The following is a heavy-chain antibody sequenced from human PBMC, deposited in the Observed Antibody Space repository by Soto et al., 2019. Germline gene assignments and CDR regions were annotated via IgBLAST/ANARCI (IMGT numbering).Heavy chain of an antibody. J-gene: IGHJ6*02. D-gene: IGHD3-3*01. Sequence: PSETLSLTCTVSGGSISSSSYYWGWIRQPPGKGLEWIGSIYYSGSTYYNPSLKSRVTISVDTSKNQFSLKLGSVTAADTAVYYCARHLVSGITIFGVVSYGMDVWGQGTTVT. CDR2: IYYSGST. CDR1: GGSISSSSYY. CDR3: ARHLVSGITIFGVVSYGMDV. V-gene: IGHV4-39*01.